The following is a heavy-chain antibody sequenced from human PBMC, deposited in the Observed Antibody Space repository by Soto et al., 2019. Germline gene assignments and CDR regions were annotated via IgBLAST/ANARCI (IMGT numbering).Heavy chain of an antibody. J-gene: IGHJ4*02. Sequence: QVQLVESGGGVVQPGRSLRLSCAASGFTFSSYAMHWVRQAPGKGLEWVAVISYDGSNKYYADSVKGRFTISRDNSKNTLYLQMNSLRAEDTAVYYCAREGGLSIDYWGQGTLVTVSS. CDR2: ISYDGSNK. D-gene: IGHD6-19*01. CDR1: GFTFSSYA. CDR3: AREGGLSIDY. V-gene: IGHV3-30-3*01.